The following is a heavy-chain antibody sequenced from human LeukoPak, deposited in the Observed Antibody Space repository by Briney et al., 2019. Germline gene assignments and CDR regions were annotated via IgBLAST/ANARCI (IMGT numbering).Heavy chain of an antibody. Sequence: SWVRQAPGKGLEWIGYIYYSGSTYYNPSLKSRVTISVDTSKNQFSLKLSSVTAADTAVYYCARGVWFGEPFFDYWGQGTLVTVSS. V-gene: IGHV4-30-4*01. CDR2: IYYSGST. D-gene: IGHD3-10*01. J-gene: IGHJ4*02. CDR3: ARGVWFGEPFFDY.